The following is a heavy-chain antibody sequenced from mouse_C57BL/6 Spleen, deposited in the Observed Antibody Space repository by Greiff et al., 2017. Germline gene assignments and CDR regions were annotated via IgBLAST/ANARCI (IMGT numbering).Heavy chain of an antibody. V-gene: IGHV1-64*01. J-gene: IGHJ2*01. CDR1: GYTFTSYW. CDR2: IHTNSGST. Sequence: VQLKQPGAELVKPGASVKLSCKASGYTFTSYWMHWVKQRPGQGLEWIGMIHTNSGSTNYNEKLKSKATLTVDKSSNTTYRHLDSLTSEDAAIYTCASAYYSNYGFDYWGQGTTLTVSS. D-gene: IGHD2-5*01. CDR3: ASAYYSNYGFDY.